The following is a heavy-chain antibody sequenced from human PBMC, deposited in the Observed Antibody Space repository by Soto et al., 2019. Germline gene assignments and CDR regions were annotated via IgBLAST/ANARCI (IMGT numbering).Heavy chain of an antibody. CDR3: ARDWRVPPVYYEFWSGYYVPFDY. CDR2: ISAYNGNT. J-gene: IGHJ4*02. Sequence: ASVKVSCKASGYTFTSYGISWVRQAPGLGLEWMGWISAYNGNTNYAQKLQGRVTMTTDTSTTTAYMELRSLRSDDTAVYYCARDWRVPPVYYEFWSGYYVPFDYWGQGNLVTVS. CDR1: GYTFTSYG. D-gene: IGHD3-3*01. V-gene: IGHV1-18*01.